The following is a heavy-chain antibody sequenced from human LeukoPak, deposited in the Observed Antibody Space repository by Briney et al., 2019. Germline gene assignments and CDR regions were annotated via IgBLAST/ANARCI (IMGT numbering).Heavy chain of an antibody. CDR2: ISWNSGSI. Sequence: GRSLRLSCAASGFTFDDYAMHWVRQAPGKGLEWVSGISWNSGSIGYADSVKGRFTISRDNAKNSLYLQMNSLRAEDTALYYCAAQVEGGVQQWLVRRALDIWGQGTMVTVSS. D-gene: IGHD6-19*01. CDR3: AAQVEGGVQQWLVRRALDI. J-gene: IGHJ3*02. CDR1: GFTFDDYA. V-gene: IGHV3-9*01.